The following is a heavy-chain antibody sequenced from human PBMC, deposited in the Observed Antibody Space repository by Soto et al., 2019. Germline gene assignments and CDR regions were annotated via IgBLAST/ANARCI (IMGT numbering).Heavy chain of an antibody. J-gene: IGHJ4*02. V-gene: IGHV4-34*01. D-gene: IGHD3-16*01. Sequence: TSETLSLTCAVYGGSFSGYYWSWIRQPPGKGLEWIGEINHSGSTNYNPSLKSRVTISVDTSKNQFSLKLSSVTAADTAVYYCARGSDGWVTTVPFDYWGQGTLVTVSS. CDR2: INHSGST. CDR1: GGSFSGYY. CDR3: ARGSDGWVTTVPFDY.